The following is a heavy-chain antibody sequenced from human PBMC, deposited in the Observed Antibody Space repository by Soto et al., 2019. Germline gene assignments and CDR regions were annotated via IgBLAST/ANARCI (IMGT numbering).Heavy chain of an antibody. V-gene: IGHV4-34*01. J-gene: IGHJ6*02. CDR1: GGSFSGYH. CDR3: ARGPSYDVLTGHYYYYGMDV. D-gene: IGHD3-9*01. CDR2: IIHSGRT. Sequence: SETLSLTCAVYGGSFSGYHWSWIRQPPGKGLEWIGEIIHSGRTNYNPFLKSRVAISVDTSKNQFSLSLTFVTAVDTAVYYCARGPSYDVLTGHYYYYGMDVWGQGTTVTVSS.